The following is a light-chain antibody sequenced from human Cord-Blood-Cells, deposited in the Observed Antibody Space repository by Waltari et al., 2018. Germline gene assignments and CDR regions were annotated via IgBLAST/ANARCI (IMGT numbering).Light chain of an antibody. CDR1: QSISTY. J-gene: IGKJ2*01. CDR3: QQSYSTPPYT. V-gene: IGKV1-39*01. Sequence: DIQMTQTPSSLSASAGDRVTITCRASQSISTYLNWYQQKPGKAPTLLIYAASSLQSGVPSRFSGSGSGTDFTHTISSLQPEDFATYYCQQSYSTPPYTFGQGTKLEIK. CDR2: AAS.